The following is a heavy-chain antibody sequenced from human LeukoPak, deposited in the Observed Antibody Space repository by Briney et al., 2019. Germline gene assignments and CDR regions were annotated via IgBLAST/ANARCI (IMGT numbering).Heavy chain of an antibody. V-gene: IGHV3-64*01. CDR2: ISSNGGST. D-gene: IGHD3-9*01. Sequence: GGSLRLSCAASGFTFSSYAMHWVRQAPGKGLEYVSAISSNGGSTYYANSVKGRFTISRDNSKNTLYLQMGSLRAEDMAVYYCARSQLRYFDWLGFDPWGQGTLVTVSS. CDR1: GFTFSSYA. CDR3: ARSQLRYFDWLGFDP. J-gene: IGHJ5*02.